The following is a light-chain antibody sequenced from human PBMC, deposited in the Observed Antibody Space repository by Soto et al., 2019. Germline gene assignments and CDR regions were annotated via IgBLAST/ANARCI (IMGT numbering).Light chain of an antibody. Sequence: IVLTQSPATLSLSPGKRATLSCRASQNISNYLIWYRQKPGQAPRLLIYGASSRATGIPDRFSGSGSGTDFTLTISRLEPEDFAVYYCQQYGSSAWTFGQGTTGDIK. V-gene: IGKV3-20*01. CDR1: QNISNY. CDR2: GAS. J-gene: IGKJ1*01. CDR3: QQYGSSAWT.